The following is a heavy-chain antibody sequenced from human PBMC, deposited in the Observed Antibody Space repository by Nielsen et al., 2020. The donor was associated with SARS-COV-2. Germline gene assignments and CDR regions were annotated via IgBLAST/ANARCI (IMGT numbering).Heavy chain of an antibody. CDR3: ARDGAGSAMLEYYYYGMDV. CDR1: GYTFTSYG. D-gene: IGHD2-2*01. Sequence: SVKVSCKASGYTFTSYGISWVRQAPGQGLEWMGGIIPIFGTANYAQKFQGRVTITADESTSTAYMELSSLRSEDTAVYYCARDGAGSAMLEYYYYGMDVWGQGTTVTVSS. J-gene: IGHJ6*02. V-gene: IGHV1-69*13. CDR2: IIPIFGTA.